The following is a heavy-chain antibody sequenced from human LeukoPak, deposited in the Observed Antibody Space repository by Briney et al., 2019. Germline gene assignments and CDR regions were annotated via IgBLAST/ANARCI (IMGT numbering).Heavy chain of an antibody. CDR1: GFTFSSYA. CDR3: ARGLYDSSGYYYLDDAFDI. D-gene: IGHD3-22*01. CDR2: ISYDGSNK. V-gene: IGHV3-30-3*01. J-gene: IGHJ3*02. Sequence: GGSLRLSSAASGFTFSSYAMHWVRQAPGKGLEWVAVISYDGSNKYYADSVKGRFTISRDNSKNTLYLQMNSLRAEDTAVYYCARGLYDSSGYYYLDDAFDIWGQGTMVTVSS.